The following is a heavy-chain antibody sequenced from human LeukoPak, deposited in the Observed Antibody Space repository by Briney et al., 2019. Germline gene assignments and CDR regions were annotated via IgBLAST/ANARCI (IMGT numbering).Heavy chain of an antibody. V-gene: IGHV3-9*01. CDR3: ATTPDYYDSSGYFA. CDR2: ISWNSGRI. Sequence: GGSLRLSCVASGFIFDDYAMQWVRQAPGKGLEWVSGISWNSGRIGYADSVKGRFTISRDNAKNSLYLQMNSLRTEDTASYYCATTPDYYDSSGYFAWGQGTLVTVSS. D-gene: IGHD3-22*01. J-gene: IGHJ5*02. CDR1: GFIFDDYA.